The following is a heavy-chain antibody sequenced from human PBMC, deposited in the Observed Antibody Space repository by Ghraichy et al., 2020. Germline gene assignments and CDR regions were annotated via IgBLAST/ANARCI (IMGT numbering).Heavy chain of an antibody. D-gene: IGHD2-21*02. CDR1: GYTFTSYG. Sequence: ASVKVSCKASGYTFTSYGISWVRQAPGQGLEWMGWISAYNGNTNYAQKLQGRVTMTTDTSTSTAYMELRSLRSDDTAVYYCARDKLAYCGGDCLSTLLGGMDVWGQGTTVTVSS. CDR2: ISAYNGNT. J-gene: IGHJ6*02. CDR3: ARDKLAYCGGDCLSTLLGGMDV. V-gene: IGHV1-18*01.